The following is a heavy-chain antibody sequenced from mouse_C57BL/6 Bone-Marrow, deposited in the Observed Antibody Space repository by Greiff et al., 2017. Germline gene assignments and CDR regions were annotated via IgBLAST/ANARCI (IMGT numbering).Heavy chain of an antibody. CDR2: ISSGGDYI. V-gene: IGHV5-9-1*02. CDR3: TRGPPCGYYAMDY. J-gene: IGHJ4*01. CDR1: GFTFSSYA. Sequence: EVQRVESGEGLVKPGGSLKLSCAASGFTFSSYAMSWVRQTPEKRLEWVAYISSGGDYIYYADTVKGRFTISIDNARNTLYLQMSSLKSEDTAMYYCTRGPPCGYYAMDYWGQGTSVTVSS.